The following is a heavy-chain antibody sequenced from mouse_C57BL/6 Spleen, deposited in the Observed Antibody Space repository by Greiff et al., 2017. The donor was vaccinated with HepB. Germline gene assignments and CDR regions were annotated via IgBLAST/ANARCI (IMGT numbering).Heavy chain of an antibody. J-gene: IGHJ2*01. D-gene: IGHD1-1*01. V-gene: IGHV1-80*01. CDR2: IYPGDGDT. CDR1: GYAFSSYW. CDR3: ARSATTVVTHFDY. Sequence: VQVVESGAELVKPGASVKISCKASGYAFSSYWMNWVKQRPGKGLEWIGQIYPGDGDTNYNGKFKGKATLTADKSSSTAYMQLSSLTSEDSAVYFCARSATTVVTHFDYWGQGTTLTVSS.